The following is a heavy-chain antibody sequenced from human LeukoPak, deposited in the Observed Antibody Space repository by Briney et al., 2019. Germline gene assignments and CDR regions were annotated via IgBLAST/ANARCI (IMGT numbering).Heavy chain of an antibody. Sequence: FXQGPGXGXEWVXFIRSIAYGGTTEYAASVKGRFTISRDDSKSIAYLQMNSLKTEDTAVYYCTREIAYCGGDCYDDYWGQGTLVTVSS. J-gene: IGHJ4*02. D-gene: IGHD2-21*02. V-gene: IGHV3-49*03. CDR2: IRSIAYGGTT. CDR3: TREIAYCGGDCYDDY.